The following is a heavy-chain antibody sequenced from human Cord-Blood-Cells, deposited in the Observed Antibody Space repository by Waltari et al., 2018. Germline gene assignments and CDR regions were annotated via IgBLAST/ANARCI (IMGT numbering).Heavy chain of an antibody. Sequence: QVQLVQSGAEVKKPGASVKVSCKASGYTFTSYAMHWVRQAPGQRLEWMGWITAGNGNTKYSQKFQGRVTITRDTSATTAYMELSSLRSEDTAVYYCATSSPGSSWYLDYWGQGTLVTVSS. CDR1: GYTFTSYA. J-gene: IGHJ4*02. CDR2: ITAGNGNT. D-gene: IGHD6-13*01. V-gene: IGHV1-3*01. CDR3: ATSSPGSSWYLDY.